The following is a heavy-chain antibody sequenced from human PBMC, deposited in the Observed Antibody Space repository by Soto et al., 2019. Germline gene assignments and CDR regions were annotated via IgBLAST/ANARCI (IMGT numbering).Heavy chain of an antibody. J-gene: IGHJ4*02. D-gene: IGHD3-3*01. Sequence: QVQLEQSGAEVKTLGSSVKVSCKASGDTFNRYAISWVRQAPGQGLEWMGGIIPIFGTANYAPQFQDRVAISADDSTTTADMELTSLKSEDTAVYFCARGARFLEWLSFDHWGQGTLVTVSS. CDR2: IIPIFGTA. CDR1: GDTFNRYA. V-gene: IGHV1-69*13. CDR3: ARGARFLEWLSFDH.